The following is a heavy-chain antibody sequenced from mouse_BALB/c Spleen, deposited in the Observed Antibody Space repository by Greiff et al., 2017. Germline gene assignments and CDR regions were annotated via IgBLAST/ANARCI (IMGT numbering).Heavy chain of an antibody. V-gene: IGHV1-67*01. CDR2: ISTYYGNT. CDR1: SYTFTDYA. CDR3: ARGGYYGSSDFYYYAMDY. D-gene: IGHD1-1*01. J-gene: IGHJ4*01. Sequence: QVQLQQSGPELVRPGVSVKISCKGSSYTFTDYAMHWVKQSHAKSLEWIGVISTYYGNTNYNQKFKGKATMTVDKSSSTAYMELARLTSEDSAVYYCARGGYYGSSDFYYYAMDYWGQGTSVTVSS.